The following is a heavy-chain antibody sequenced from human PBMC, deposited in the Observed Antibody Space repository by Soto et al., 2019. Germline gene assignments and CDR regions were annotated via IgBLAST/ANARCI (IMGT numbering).Heavy chain of an antibody. Sequence: ASVKVSCKASGYKFSSYAIHWVRQAPGQRLEWMGWINVGNGNTKYSQKFHDRVTIIRDTSADTAYMEVSSLRSEDTAVYYCARVGLVLVPTTVNYDYYYYAMDVWGQGTTVTVSS. V-gene: IGHV1-3*01. CDR3: ARVGLVLVPTTVNYDYYYYAMDV. J-gene: IGHJ6*02. CDR2: INVGNGNT. CDR1: GYKFSSYA. D-gene: IGHD2-2*01.